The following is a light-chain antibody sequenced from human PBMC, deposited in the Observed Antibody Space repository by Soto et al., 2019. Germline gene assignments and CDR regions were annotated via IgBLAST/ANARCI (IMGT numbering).Light chain of an antibody. J-gene: IGKJ2*01. V-gene: IGKV1-39*01. CDR3: QQSYSTPYT. Sequence: DIQMTQSPSSLSASVGDRVTITCRASQSISSYLNWYQQKPGKAPKLLIYAASSLQSGVPSRFSGSGSVTDFTLPISSLHPEHFATYYCQQSYSTPYTFVQVTKLEIK. CDR1: QSISSY. CDR2: AAS.